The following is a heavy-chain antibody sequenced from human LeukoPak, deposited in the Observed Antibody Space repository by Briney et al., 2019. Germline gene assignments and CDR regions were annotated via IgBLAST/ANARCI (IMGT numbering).Heavy chain of an antibody. CDR3: ARGEATDY. V-gene: IGHV1-2*02. CDR2: INPASGGT. D-gene: IGHD5-12*01. Sequence: ASVNVSCKASGYTFTGYYMQWVRQAPGKGLEWMGWINPASGGTNYAQKFQGTVTMTRDTSIGTVYMELSRLRYEDTGVYYCARGEATDYWGQGTLVTVSS. CDR1: GYTFTGYY. J-gene: IGHJ4*02.